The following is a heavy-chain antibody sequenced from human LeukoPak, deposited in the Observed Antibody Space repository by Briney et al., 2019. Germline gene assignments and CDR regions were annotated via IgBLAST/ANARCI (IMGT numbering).Heavy chain of an antibody. CDR1: GFTFSSYW. CDR3: ARDSGLNYYDTVNAFDI. Sequence: PGGSLRLSCAASGFTFSSYWMSWVRQAPGKGLEWVANIKQDGSEKYYVDSVKGRFTISRDNAKNSLYLQMNSLRAEDTAVCYCARDSGLNYYDTVNAFDIWGQGTMVTVSS. D-gene: IGHD3-22*01. V-gene: IGHV3-7*04. J-gene: IGHJ3*02. CDR2: IKQDGSEK.